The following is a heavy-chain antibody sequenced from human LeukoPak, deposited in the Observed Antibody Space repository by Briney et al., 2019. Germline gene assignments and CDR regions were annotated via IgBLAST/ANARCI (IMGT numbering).Heavy chain of an antibody. CDR3: ARVCLFGDYGEGVLDY. D-gene: IGHD4-17*01. Sequence: SETLSLTCAVSGGSISSGGYSWSWIRQPPGKGLEWIGYIYHSGSTYYNPSLKSRVTISVDRSKNQFSLKLSSVTAADTAVYYCARVCLFGDYGEGVLDYWGQGTLVTVSS. V-gene: IGHV4-30-2*01. CDR2: IYHSGST. J-gene: IGHJ4*02. CDR1: GGSISSGGYS.